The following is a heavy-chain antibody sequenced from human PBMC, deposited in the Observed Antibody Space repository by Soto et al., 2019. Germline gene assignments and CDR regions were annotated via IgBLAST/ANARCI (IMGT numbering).Heavy chain of an antibody. D-gene: IGHD2-21*01. CDR3: ARGGISHWAYFYYMDV. Sequence: SEPLSLTCVVAGGSLSDYFWSWISQPPGMALEWIGEINHLGSINYNPSLRSRVTMSVDTPKNQFSLTLNSVTAADTATYYCARGGISHWAYFYYMDVWDRGTTVTVSS. J-gene: IGHJ6*03. V-gene: IGHV4-34*01. CDR2: INHLGSI. CDR1: GGSLSDYF.